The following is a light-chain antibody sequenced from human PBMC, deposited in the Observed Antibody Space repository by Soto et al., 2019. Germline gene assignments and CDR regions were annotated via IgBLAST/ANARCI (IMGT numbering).Light chain of an antibody. V-gene: IGKV1-5*03. CDR2: KAS. CDR1: QSFNGW. Sequence: DIQLTQSPSTLSASVGDRVTITYRASQSFNGWLAWYQQTAGKAPNLLISKASTLQSGVPSRFSGSGSGTEFTLTISSLQPDDFATYYCQQYNNYPYTFGQGTKLEIK. CDR3: QQYNNYPYT. J-gene: IGKJ2*01.